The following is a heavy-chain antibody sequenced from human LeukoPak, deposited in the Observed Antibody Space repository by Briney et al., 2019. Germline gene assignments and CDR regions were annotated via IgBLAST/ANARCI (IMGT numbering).Heavy chain of an antibody. CDR2: IKQDGSEK. V-gene: IGHV3-7*01. CDR3: ARWCSMGTVLRFLEWHAFDI. Sequence: GGSLRLSCAASGFTFSSYWMSWVRQAPGKGLEWVANIKQDGSEKYYVDSVKGRFTISRDNAKNLLYLQMNSLRAEDTAVYYCARWCSMGTVLRFLEWHAFDIWGQGTMVTVSS. D-gene: IGHD3-3*01. J-gene: IGHJ3*02. CDR1: GFTFSSYW.